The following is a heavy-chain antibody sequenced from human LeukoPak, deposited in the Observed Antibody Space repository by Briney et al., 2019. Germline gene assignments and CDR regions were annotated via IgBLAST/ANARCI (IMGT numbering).Heavy chain of an antibody. D-gene: IGHD3-10*01. V-gene: IGHV3-48*01. Sequence: PGGSLRLSCAASGFTFSSYSMNWVRQAPGKRLEWVSYISSSSDTIYYADSVKGRFTISRDNAKNSLYLQMNSLRADDTAVYYCAKVKGITSSAVYYWGQGTLVTVSS. CDR2: ISSSSDTI. CDR3: AKVKGITSSAVYY. J-gene: IGHJ4*02. CDR1: GFTFSSYS.